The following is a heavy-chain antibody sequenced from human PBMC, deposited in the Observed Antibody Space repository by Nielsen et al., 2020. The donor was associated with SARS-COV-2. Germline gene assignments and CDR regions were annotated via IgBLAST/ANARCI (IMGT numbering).Heavy chain of an antibody. CDR3: AKVLFT. J-gene: IGHJ5*02. Sequence: WIRQPPGKGLEWVSAISGSGGSTYYADSVKGRFTISRDNSKNTLYLQMNSLRAEDAAVYYCAKVLFTCGQGTLVTVSS. CDR2: ISGSGGST. V-gene: IGHV3-23*01.